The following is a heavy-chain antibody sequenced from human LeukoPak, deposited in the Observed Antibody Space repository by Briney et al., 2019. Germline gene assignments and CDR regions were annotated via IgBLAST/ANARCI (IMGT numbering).Heavy chain of an antibody. J-gene: IGHJ6*02. Sequence: PSETLSLTRAVSGVSISGNYWSWVRQPPGRGLEWIGYIYSDGTTNYNPSLKSRVAMSVDASENQFSLKLDSVTAADTAAYYCARLARVQQVAHYYYHSMDVWGQGTTVTVSS. CDR3: ARLARVQQVAHYYYHSMDV. D-gene: IGHD6-13*01. CDR2: IYSDGTT. CDR1: GVSISGNY. V-gene: IGHV4-59*01.